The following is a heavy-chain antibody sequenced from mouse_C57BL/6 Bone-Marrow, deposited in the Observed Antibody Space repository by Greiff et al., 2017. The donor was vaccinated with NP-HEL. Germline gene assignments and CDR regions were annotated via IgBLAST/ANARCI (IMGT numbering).Heavy chain of an antibody. CDR2: ISNGGGST. Sequence: EVKLVESGGGLVQPGGSLKLSCAASGFTFSDYYMYWVRQTPEKRLEWVAYISNGGGSTYYPDTVKGRFTISRDNAKNTLYLQMSRLKSEDTAMYYCAFYDGYFDYWGQGTTLTVSS. CDR1: GFTFSDYY. CDR3: AFYDGYFDY. V-gene: IGHV5-12*01. J-gene: IGHJ2*01. D-gene: IGHD2-3*01.